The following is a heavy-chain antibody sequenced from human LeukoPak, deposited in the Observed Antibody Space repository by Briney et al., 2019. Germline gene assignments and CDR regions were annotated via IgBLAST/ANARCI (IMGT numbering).Heavy chain of an antibody. J-gene: IGHJ3*02. V-gene: IGHV4-39*07. Sequence: SETLSLTCTVSGGSISSANYYWGWIRQPPGKGLEWVGSVYKSGSTYYNPSLKSRLIVSLAMSQNQFSLRLTSVTAADTAVYYCARDLQPGAFDIWGQGTMVTVSS. CDR3: ARDLQPGAFDI. CDR2: VYKSGST. CDR1: GGSISSANYY.